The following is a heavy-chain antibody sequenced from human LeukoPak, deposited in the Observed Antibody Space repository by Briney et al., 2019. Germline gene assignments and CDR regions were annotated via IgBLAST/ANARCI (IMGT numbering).Heavy chain of an antibody. V-gene: IGHV3-21*04. CDR2: ISSSSSYI. CDR3: AKVRRMVRTHNWRYFDY. Sequence: GGSLRLSCAASGFTFSSYSMNWVRQAPGKGLEWVSSISSSSSYIYYADSVKGRFTISRDNAKNSLYLQMNSLRAEDTAVYYCAKVRRMVRTHNWRYFDYWGQGTLVTVSS. J-gene: IGHJ4*02. D-gene: IGHD3-10*01. CDR1: GFTFSSYS.